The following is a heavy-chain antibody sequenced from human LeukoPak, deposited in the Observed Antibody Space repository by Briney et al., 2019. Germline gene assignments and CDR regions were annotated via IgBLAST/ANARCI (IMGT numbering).Heavy chain of an antibody. CDR1: GFTFSSYS. Sequence: RGTLRLSCAASGFTFSSYSMNGVRQAPRKGLECGSSISSSSSYIYYADSVKGRLTISRDNAKNSLYLQMNSLRAEDTAVYYCARDRGYLDCWGQGTLVTVSS. CDR3: ARDRGYLDC. D-gene: IGHD3-10*01. J-gene: IGHJ4*02. V-gene: IGHV3-21*01. CDR2: ISSSSSYI.